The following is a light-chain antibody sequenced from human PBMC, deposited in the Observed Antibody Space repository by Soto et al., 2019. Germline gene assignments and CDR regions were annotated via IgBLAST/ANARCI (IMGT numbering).Light chain of an antibody. CDR2: SAT. Sequence: DIQMTQSPSSLSASVGDRVTITCRASQSISSYLCWYRKNPGKAPKLLIYSATTLQRGVAPRFSGSGSGTDFTLTISSLQPEDFATYYCQQTYSTPRTFGQGTRVEI. V-gene: IGKV1-39*01. J-gene: IGKJ1*01. CDR1: QSISSY. CDR3: QQTYSTPRT.